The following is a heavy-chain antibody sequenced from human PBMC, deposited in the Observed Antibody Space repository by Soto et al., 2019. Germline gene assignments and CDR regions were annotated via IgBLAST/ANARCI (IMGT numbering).Heavy chain of an antibody. D-gene: IGHD3-10*01. Sequence: QMQLQESGPGLVKPSETLSLTCTVSGGSISSSTYSWDWTRQPPGKGLEWIGSVYYSGNTYYNPSLRSRVTISVDTSKNQFSLKLSSVTAADTAVYYCARSGQTYYGSGNFDYWGQGTLVTVSS. CDR3: ARSGQTYYGSGNFDY. CDR1: GGSISSSTYS. CDR2: VYYSGNT. V-gene: IGHV4-39*01. J-gene: IGHJ4*02.